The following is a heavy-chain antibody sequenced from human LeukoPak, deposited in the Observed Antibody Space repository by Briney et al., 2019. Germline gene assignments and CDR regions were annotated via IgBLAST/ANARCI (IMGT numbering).Heavy chain of an antibody. D-gene: IGHD3-3*01. CDR1: GFTFSSYS. CDR3: ARDLTYYDFWSGYPASHSYAFDI. Sequence: GGSLRLSCAASGFTFSSYSMNWVRQAPGKGLEWVSSISSSSSYIYYADSVKGRFTISRDNAKNSLYLQMNSLRAEDTAVYYCARDLTYYDFWSGYPASHSYAFDIWGQGTMVTVSS. J-gene: IGHJ3*02. V-gene: IGHV3-21*01. CDR2: ISSSSSYI.